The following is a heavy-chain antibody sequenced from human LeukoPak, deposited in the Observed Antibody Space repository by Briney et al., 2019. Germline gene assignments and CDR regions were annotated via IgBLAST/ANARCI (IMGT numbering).Heavy chain of an antibody. CDR1: GGSISSGSYY. V-gene: IGHV4-61*02. J-gene: IGHJ4*02. D-gene: IGHD2-2*01. CDR3: ASHCSSSSCYGGEDY. CDR2: IYTSGST. Sequence: SETLSLTCTVSGGSISSGSYYWSWIRQPAGKGLEWIGRIYTSGSTNYNPSLKSRVTISVDTSKNQFSLKLSSVTAADTAVYYCASHCSSSSCYGGEDYWGQGTLVTVSS.